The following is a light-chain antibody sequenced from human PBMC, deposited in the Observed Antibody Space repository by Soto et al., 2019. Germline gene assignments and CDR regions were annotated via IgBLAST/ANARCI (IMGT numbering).Light chain of an antibody. J-gene: IGKJ1*01. CDR2: WAS. CDR1: QSVLSRSNNKNY. V-gene: IGKV4-1*01. Sequence: DFVMTQSSDSLAVSLGARAAINCKSSQSVLSRSNNKNYLAWFQQKPGQPPKLLIYWASTRESGVPDRFSGSGSGTDFTLTISSLQAEDVAVYYCQQYYSTPWTFGQGTKVEIK. CDR3: QQYYSTPWT.